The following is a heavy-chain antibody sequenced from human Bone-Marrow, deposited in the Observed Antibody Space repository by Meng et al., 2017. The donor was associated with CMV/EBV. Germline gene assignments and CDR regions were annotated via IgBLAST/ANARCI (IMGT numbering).Heavy chain of an antibody. J-gene: IGHJ6*02. Sequence: SGKVSCKASGGTFSSYAISWVRQAPGQGLEWMGGIIPIFGTANYAQKFQGRVTITTDESTSTAYMELSSLRSEDTAVYYCARDGGYSSSWYGMDVWGQGTTVTVSS. V-gene: IGHV1-69*05. CDR1: GGTFSSYA. CDR3: ARDGGYSSSWYGMDV. CDR2: IIPIFGTA. D-gene: IGHD6-13*01.